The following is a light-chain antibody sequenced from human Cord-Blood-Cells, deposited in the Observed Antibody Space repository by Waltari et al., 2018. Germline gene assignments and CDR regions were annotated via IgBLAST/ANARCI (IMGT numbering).Light chain of an antibody. CDR2: GKN. Sequence: SSELTQDPAVSVALGQTVRITCQGDSLRSYYASWYQQKPGQAPVLVIYGKNNRPSGIPDRVSGSSSGNTASLTITGAQAEDEAYYYCNSRDSSGNHWVFGGGTKLTVL. CDR1: SLRSYY. J-gene: IGLJ3*02. V-gene: IGLV3-19*01. CDR3: NSRDSSGNHWV.